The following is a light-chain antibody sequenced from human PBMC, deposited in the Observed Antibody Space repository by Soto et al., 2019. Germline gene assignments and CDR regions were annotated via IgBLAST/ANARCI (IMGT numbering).Light chain of an antibody. CDR3: QQYGSSPPLS. Sequence: EIVLTQSPGTLSLSPGERATLSCRASQSVSSSYLAWYQQKPGQAPRLLINGASSRATGIPDRFSGSGSGTDFTITISRLEPEDFAVYYCQQYGSSPPLSFGGGTKVDIK. CDR1: QSVSSSY. J-gene: IGKJ4*01. CDR2: GAS. V-gene: IGKV3-20*01.